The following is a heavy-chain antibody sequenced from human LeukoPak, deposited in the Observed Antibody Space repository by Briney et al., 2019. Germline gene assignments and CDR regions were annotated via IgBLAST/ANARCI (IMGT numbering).Heavy chain of an antibody. CDR2: IKQDGSEK. CDR1: GFTFSSYW. CDR3: ARGPRGSSGSSYYYYYMDV. J-gene: IGHJ6*03. Sequence: GGSLRLSCAASGFTFSSYWMSWVRQAPGKGLEWVANIKQDGSEKYYVDSVKGRFTISRDNAKNSLYLQMNSLRAEDTAVYYCARGPRGSSGSSYYYYYMDVWGKGTTVTVSS. V-gene: IGHV3-7*01. D-gene: IGHD1-26*01.